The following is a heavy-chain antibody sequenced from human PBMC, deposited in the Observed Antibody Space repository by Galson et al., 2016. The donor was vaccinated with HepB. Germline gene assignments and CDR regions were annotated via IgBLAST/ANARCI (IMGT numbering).Heavy chain of an antibody. V-gene: IGHV3-23*01. Sequence: SLRLSCAASGLTLNNFVINWIRQAPGKGLEWVSGISVSGDHVYYADSVKGRLTIYRENSKNTVYLQMNSLRAEDTAVYYCGRGSSGDVYNFGAYWGQGTRVADSS. D-gene: IGHD5-24*01. CDR2: ISVSGDHV. CDR1: GLTLNNFV. J-gene: IGHJ4*02. CDR3: GRGSSGDVYNFGAY.